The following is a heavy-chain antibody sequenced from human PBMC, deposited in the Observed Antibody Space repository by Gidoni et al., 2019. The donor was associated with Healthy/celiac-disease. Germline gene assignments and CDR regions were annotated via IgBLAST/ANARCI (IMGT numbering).Heavy chain of an antibody. D-gene: IGHD2-2*01. V-gene: IGHV3-7*03. J-gene: IGHJ5*02. Sequence: EVQLVESGGGLVQPGGSLRLSCAASGFTFSSYWMSWVRQAPGKGLEWVANIKQDGSEKYYVDSVKGRFTISRDNAKNSLYLQMNSLRAEDTAVYYCARDSTTPFPLYCSSTSCYFGEWFDPWGQGTLVTVSS. CDR1: GFTFSSYW. CDR2: IKQDGSEK. CDR3: ARDSTTPFPLYCSSTSCYFGEWFDP.